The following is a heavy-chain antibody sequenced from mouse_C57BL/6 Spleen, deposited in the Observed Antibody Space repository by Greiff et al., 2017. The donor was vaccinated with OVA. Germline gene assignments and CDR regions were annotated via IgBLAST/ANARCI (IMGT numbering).Heavy chain of an antibody. D-gene: IGHD1-1*01. CDR2: IDPSDSYT. CDR1: GYTFTSYW. J-gene: IGHJ3*01. Sequence: QVQLQQPGAELVMPGASVKLSCKASGYTFTSYWMHWVKQRPGQGLEWIGEIDPSDSYTNYNQKFKGKSTLTVDKSSSTAYMQLSSLTSEDSAVYYCALYYGSSYSFAYWGQGTLVTVSA. V-gene: IGHV1-69*01. CDR3: ALYYGSSYSFAY.